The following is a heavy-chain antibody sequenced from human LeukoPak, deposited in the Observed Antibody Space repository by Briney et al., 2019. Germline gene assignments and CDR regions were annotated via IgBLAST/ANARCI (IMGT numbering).Heavy chain of an antibody. D-gene: IGHD6-13*01. CDR3: ARRHSSSWYFSSLDY. Sequence: SETLSLTCAVYGGSFSGYYWSWIRQPPGKGLEWIGEINHSGSTNYNPSLKSRVTISVDTSKNQFSLKLSSVTAADTAVYYCARRHSSSWYFSSLDYWGQGTLITVSS. CDR1: GGSFSGYY. V-gene: IGHV4-34*01. CDR2: INHSGST. J-gene: IGHJ4*02.